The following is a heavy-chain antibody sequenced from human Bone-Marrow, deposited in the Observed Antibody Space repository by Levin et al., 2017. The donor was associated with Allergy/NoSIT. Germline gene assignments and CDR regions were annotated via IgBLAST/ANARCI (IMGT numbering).Heavy chain of an antibody. V-gene: IGHV4-59*01. CDR1: GGSISGYY. D-gene: IGHD7-27*01. J-gene: IGHJ6*02. CDR2: IYYSGST. CDR3: ARDRTITTTGETYFYGMDV. Sequence: SSETLSLTCTVSGGSISGYYWSWIRQPPGKGLEWIGYIYYSGSTKYNPSLKSRVTISVDTSKNQFSLKLNSVTAADTAVYYCARDRTITTTGETYFYGMDVWGQGTTVTVSS.